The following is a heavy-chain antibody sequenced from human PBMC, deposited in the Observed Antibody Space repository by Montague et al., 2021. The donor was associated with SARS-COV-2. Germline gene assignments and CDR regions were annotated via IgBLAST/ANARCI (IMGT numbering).Heavy chain of an antibody. V-gene: IGHV3-48*03. CDR1: GFTFSSYE. J-gene: IGHJ3*02. D-gene: IGHD3-10*01. Sequence: SLRLSCAASGFTFSSYEMNWVRQAPGKGLEWVSYISSSGSTIYYADSVKGRFTISRDNAKSSLYLQMNSLRAEDTAVYYCARDRGLVWFGPDDAFDIWGQGTMVTVSS. CDR3: ARDRGLVWFGPDDAFDI. CDR2: ISSSGSTI.